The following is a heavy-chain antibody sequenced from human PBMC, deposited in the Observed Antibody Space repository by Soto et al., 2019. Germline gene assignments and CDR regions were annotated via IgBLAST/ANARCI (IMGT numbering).Heavy chain of an antibody. V-gene: IGHV6-1*01. CDR3: ARVRYCSFGTCYIPFDY. CDR1: GDSVSSNSAA. Sequence: QVQLQQSGPGLVKPSQTLSLTCAISGDSVSSNSAAWNWIRQSPSRGLEWLGRTYYRSKWYNDYAVSVINRITIHPDTSKNPFSLQLNSVPPEDTAVYYCARVRYCSFGTCYIPFDYWGQGTLVTVSS. CDR2: TYYRSKWYN. J-gene: IGHJ4*02. D-gene: IGHD2-15*01.